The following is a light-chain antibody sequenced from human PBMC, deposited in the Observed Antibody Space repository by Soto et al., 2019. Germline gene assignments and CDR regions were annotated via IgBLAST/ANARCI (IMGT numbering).Light chain of an antibody. V-gene: IGKV3-20*01. Sequence: IVLTQSPGTLSLSPGERATLSCRASQSVSSSYSAWYQQKPGQAPRLLIYGASSRATGIPDRFSGSGSGTDFTLTISRLEPEDFAVYYCQQYGSSSWTVGQGTKVESK. CDR3: QQYGSSSWT. J-gene: IGKJ1*01. CDR2: GAS. CDR1: QSVSSSY.